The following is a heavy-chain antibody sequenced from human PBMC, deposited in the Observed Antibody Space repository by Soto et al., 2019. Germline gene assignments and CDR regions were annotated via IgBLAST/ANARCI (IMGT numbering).Heavy chain of an antibody. J-gene: IGHJ4*02. Sequence: QVQLQQWGAGLLKPSETLSLTCAVYGGSFSGYYWSWIRQPPGKGLEWIGEINHSGSTNYNPSLKSRVTISVDTSKNQFSLKLSSVTAADTAVYYCARVLTTSSTIDYWGQGRVVTVSS. V-gene: IGHV4-34*01. CDR2: INHSGST. CDR3: ARVLTTSSTIDY. D-gene: IGHD4-17*01. CDR1: GGSFSGYY.